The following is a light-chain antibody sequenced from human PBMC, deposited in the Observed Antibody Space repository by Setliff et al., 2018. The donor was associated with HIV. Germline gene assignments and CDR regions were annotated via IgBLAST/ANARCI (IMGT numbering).Light chain of an antibody. J-gene: IGLJ1*01. CDR3: SSYAGSNNYV. CDR1: SSDVGTYDY. CDR2: EVT. Sequence: QSALTQPPSASGSPGQSVTISCTGTSSDVGTYDYVSWYQQHPGKAPKLMMSEVTKRPSGVPDRFSGSKSGNTASLTVSGLQTEDEADYYCSSYAGSNNYVFGTGTKVTVL. V-gene: IGLV2-8*01.